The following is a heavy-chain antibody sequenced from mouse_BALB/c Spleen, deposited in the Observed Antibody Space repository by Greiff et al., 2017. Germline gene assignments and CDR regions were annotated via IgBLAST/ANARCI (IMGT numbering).Heavy chain of an antibody. Sequence: QVQLQQPGAELVKPGASVKLSCKASGYTFTSYWMHWVKQRPGQGLEWIGEINPSNGRTNYNEKFKSKATLTVDKSSSTAYMQLSSLTSEDSAVYDCARNYGSSYDAMDYWGQGTSVTVSS. CDR2: INPSNGRT. D-gene: IGHD1-1*01. V-gene: IGHV1S81*02. CDR1: GYTFTSYW. CDR3: ARNYGSSYDAMDY. J-gene: IGHJ4*01.